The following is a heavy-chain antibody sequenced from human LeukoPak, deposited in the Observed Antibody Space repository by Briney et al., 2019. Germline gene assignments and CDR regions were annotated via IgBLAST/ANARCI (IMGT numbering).Heavy chain of an antibody. CDR3: ARXLVRKWYSSGWYGAGAFDI. Sequence: GAXVKVSCKASGYTFTGYYMHWVRQAPGQGLEWMGWMNPNSGNTGYAQKFQGRVTITRNTSISTAYMELSSLRSEDTAVYYCARXLVRKWYSSGWYGAGAFDIWGQGTMVTVSS. CDR1: GYTFTGYY. CDR2: MNPNSGNT. V-gene: IGHV1-8*03. J-gene: IGHJ3*02. D-gene: IGHD6-19*01.